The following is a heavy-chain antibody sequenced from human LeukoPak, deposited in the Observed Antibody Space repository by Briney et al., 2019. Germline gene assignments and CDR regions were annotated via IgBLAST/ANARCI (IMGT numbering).Heavy chain of an antibody. CDR1: GFTFSSAW. CDR2: IKSKTEGGTT. V-gene: IGHV3-15*01. Sequence: GGSLRLSCAASGFTFSSAWMSWVRQAPGKGLEWVGRIKSKTEGGTTEYAAPVKGRFTISRDDSKNTLYMEMNSLKIEDTGVYYCSKDLRWELQYDYWGQGTLVTVSS. J-gene: IGHJ4*02. D-gene: IGHD2-15*01. CDR3: SKDLRWELQYDY.